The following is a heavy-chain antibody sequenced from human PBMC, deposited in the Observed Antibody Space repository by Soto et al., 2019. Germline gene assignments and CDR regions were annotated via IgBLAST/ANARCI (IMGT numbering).Heavy chain of an antibody. J-gene: IGHJ6*03. CDR2: MNPNSGNT. D-gene: IGHD4-17*01. V-gene: IGHV1-8*01. CDR3: ARNYGDYLYYYYYMDV. Sequence: GASVKVSCKDSGYTLTSYDINWVRQATGQGLEWMGWMNPNSGNTGYAQKFQGRVTMTRNTSISTAYMELSSLRSEDTAVYYCARNYGDYLYYYYYMDVWDKGTTVTVSS. CDR1: GYTLTSYD.